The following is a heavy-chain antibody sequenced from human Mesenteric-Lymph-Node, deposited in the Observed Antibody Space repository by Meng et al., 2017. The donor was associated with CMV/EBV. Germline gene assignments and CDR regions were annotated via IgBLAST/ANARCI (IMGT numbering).Heavy chain of an antibody. CDR3: ATSPYYDFWSAQADY. Sequence: GESLKISCAASGFPFSTYSMHWVRQAPGKGLEWVSYISSSGNTIYYADSVQGRFIISRDNAKNSLYLQMNSLRAEDTAVYYCATSPYYDFWSAQADYWGQGTLVTV. CDR2: ISSSGNTI. J-gene: IGHJ4*02. CDR1: GFPFSTYS. D-gene: IGHD3-3*01. V-gene: IGHV3-48*04.